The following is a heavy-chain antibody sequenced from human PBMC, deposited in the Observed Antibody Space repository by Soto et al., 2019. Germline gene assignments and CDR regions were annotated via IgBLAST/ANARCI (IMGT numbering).Heavy chain of an antibody. J-gene: IGHJ4*02. CDR1: RCSISSYY. CDR3: ARHSGGYTGFDFSY. D-gene: IGHD5-12*01. Sequence: SETLSLTCTVARCSISSYYWSWIRQPPGKGLEWIGYIYYTGSTNYNPSLKSRVTISVDTSKNQFSLSPTSVTAADTAVYYCARHSGGYTGFDFSYWGQGALVTVSS. CDR2: IYYTGST. V-gene: IGHV4-59*08.